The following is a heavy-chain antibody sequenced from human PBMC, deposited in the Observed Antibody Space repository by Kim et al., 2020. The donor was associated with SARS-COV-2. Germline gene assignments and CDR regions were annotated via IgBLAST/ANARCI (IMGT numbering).Heavy chain of an antibody. CDR1: GFTFSSYG. Sequence: GGSLRLSCAASGFTFSSYGMHWVRQAPGKGLEWVAVIWYDGSNKYYADSVKGRFTISRDNSKNTLYLQMNSLRAEDTAVYYCARDSVDTAMVPWVEGDYYYYGMDVWGQGTTVTVSS. J-gene: IGHJ6*02. CDR3: ARDSVDTAMVPWVEGDYYYYGMDV. V-gene: IGHV3-33*01. CDR2: IWYDGSNK. D-gene: IGHD5-18*01.